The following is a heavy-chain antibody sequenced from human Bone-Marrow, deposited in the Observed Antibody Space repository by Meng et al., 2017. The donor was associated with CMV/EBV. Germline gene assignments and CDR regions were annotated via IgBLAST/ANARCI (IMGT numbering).Heavy chain of an antibody. Sequence: GGSLRLSCAASGFTFSDYWMSWVRQAPGKGLEWVANIRKDGSEFHYVDSVKGRFTISRDNAKNALYLQMNSLRVEDTALYYCATLTVTTTPFDYWGQGTLVTVSS. V-gene: IGHV3-7*01. CDR1: GFTFSDYW. CDR2: IRKDGSEF. D-gene: IGHD4-17*01. CDR3: ATLTVTTTPFDY. J-gene: IGHJ4*02.